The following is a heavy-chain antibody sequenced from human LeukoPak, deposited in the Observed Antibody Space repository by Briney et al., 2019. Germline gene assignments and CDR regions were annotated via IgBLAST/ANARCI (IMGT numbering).Heavy chain of an antibody. V-gene: IGHV3-30-3*01. CDR2: ISYDGSNK. CDR1: GFTFSSYA. J-gene: IGHJ4*02. CDR3: ARRESSSLAPLVDY. Sequence: GGSLRLSCAASGFTFSSYAMHWVRQAPGKGLEWVAVISYDGSNKYYADSVKGRFTISRDNSKNTLYLQMNSLRAEDTAVYYCARRESSSLAPLVDYWGQGTLVTVSS. D-gene: IGHD6-6*01.